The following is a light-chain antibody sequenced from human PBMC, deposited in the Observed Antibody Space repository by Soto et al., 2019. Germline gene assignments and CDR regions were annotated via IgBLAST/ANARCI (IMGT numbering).Light chain of an antibody. CDR2: DAS. Sequence: EIVLTQSPATLSLSPGERATLTCRASQSVTSYLAWYQQKPGRAPRLLIYDASSRATDIPARFSGSGSGTHFTLTISSLEPEDFAVYYCQQRSNWPPIFSFGPGTKVDIK. CDR1: QSVTSY. CDR3: QQRSNWPPIFS. V-gene: IGKV3-11*01. J-gene: IGKJ3*01.